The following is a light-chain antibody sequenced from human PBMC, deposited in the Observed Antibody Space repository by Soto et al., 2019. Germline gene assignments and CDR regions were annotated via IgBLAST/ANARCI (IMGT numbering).Light chain of an antibody. CDR3: QQYRT. J-gene: IGKJ1*01. Sequence: DIRMNQSPSTLSASVGDRVPITCRASQSISGWLAWYQQKPGKVPKLLIHDASSLESGVPSRFSGSGSGTEWTLTISSLQPDDFATYYCQQYRTFGQGTKVDIK. V-gene: IGKV1-5*01. CDR1: QSISGW. CDR2: DAS.